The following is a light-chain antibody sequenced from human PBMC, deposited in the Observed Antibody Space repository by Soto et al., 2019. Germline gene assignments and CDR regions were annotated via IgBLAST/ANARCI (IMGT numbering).Light chain of an antibody. J-gene: IGLJ2*01. CDR2: RNN. V-gene: IGLV1-47*01. CDR3: AAWDDSLSAHVV. CDR1: SSNIGSNY. Sequence: QSVLTQPPSASGTPGQRVTISCSRSSSNIGSNYVYWYQQLPGTAPKLLIYRNNQRPSRVPDRFSGSKSGTSASLAISGLRSEDEADYYCAAWDDSLSAHVVFGGGTKLTVL.